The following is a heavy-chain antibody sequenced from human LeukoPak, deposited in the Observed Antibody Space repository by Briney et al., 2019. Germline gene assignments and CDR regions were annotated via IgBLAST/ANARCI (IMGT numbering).Heavy chain of an antibody. Sequence: GGSLRLSCAASGFTVSSNYMSWVRQAPGKGLEWVSAISGSGGSTYYADSVKGRFTISRDNSKNTLYLQMNSLRAEDTAVYYCAKDPEYCSSTSCYTDYWGQGTLVTVSS. V-gene: IGHV3-23*01. J-gene: IGHJ4*02. D-gene: IGHD2-2*02. CDR1: GFTVSSNY. CDR3: AKDPEYCSSTSCYTDY. CDR2: ISGSGGST.